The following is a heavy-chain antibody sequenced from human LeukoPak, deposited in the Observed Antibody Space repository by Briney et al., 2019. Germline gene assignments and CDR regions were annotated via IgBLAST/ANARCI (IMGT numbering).Heavy chain of an antibody. CDR1: GFTFSSYG. J-gene: IGHJ6*03. Sequence: GGSLRLSCAASGFTFSSYGMHWVRQAPGKGLEWVAVISYDGSNKYYADSVKGRFTISRDNSKNTLYPQMNSLRAEDTAVYYCAKELAAAAEVYYYMDVWGKGTTVTVSS. CDR3: AKELAAAAEVYYYMDV. CDR2: ISYDGSNK. V-gene: IGHV3-30*18. D-gene: IGHD6-13*01.